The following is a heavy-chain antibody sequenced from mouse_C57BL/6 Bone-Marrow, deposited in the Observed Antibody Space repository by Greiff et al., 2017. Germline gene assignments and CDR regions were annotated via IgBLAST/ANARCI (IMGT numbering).Heavy chain of an antibody. CDR1: GYTFTGYW. D-gene: IGHD3-2*02. Sequence: QVQLQQSGAELMKPGASVKLSCKATGYTFTGYWIEWVKQRPGHCLEWIGEIFPGSGSTNYNEKFKGKATFTADTSSNTAYMQLSSRTTEDSAIYYYAGRDLDSSGYVAMDYWGKGTSVTVSS. CDR3: AGRDLDSSGYVAMDY. J-gene: IGHJ4*01. V-gene: IGHV1-9*01. CDR2: IFPGSGST.